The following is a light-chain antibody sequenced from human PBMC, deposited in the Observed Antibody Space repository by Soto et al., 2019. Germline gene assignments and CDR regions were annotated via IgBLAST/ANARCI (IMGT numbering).Light chain of an antibody. CDR1: QSFTMW. J-gene: IGKJ1*01. Sequence: DITMTQSPSTLSASVGDRVTITCRASQSFTMWLAWYQQKPGKAPNLLIYKTTKLESGVPSWFSVSGSGTGFPLTISSLQPDDFETYYGQDWTDYSCTFGQGTKVEVK. CDR3: QDWTDYSCT. V-gene: IGKV1-5*03. CDR2: KTT.